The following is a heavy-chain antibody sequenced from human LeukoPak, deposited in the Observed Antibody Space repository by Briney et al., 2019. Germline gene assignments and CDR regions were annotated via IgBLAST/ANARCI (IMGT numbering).Heavy chain of an antibody. CDR1: GFTFSRYE. V-gene: IGHV3-48*03. CDR2: ITTTGDRI. CDR3: VRDTKDY. J-gene: IGHJ4*02. Sequence: GGSLRLSCAASGFTFSRYEMNWVRQAPGKGLEWIAYITTTGDRIQYADSVKGRLTISRDNTKNSLYLQLNSLRADDTAIYYCVRDTKDYWGQGTLVTVSS. D-gene: IGHD2-8*01.